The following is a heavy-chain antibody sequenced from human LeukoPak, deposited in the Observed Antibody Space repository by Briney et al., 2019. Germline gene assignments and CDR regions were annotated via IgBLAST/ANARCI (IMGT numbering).Heavy chain of an antibody. CDR1: GYTFTSYG. J-gene: IGHJ4*02. Sequence: ASVKVSCKASGYTFTSYGISWLRQAPGQGPEWMGWISAYNGNTNYAQKLQGRVSMTTDTSTNTAYMELGSLKSDDTAVYYCARDRLGYSSEFDYWGQGTLVTFSS. V-gene: IGHV1-18*01. CDR3: ARDRLGYSSEFDY. CDR2: ISAYNGNT. D-gene: IGHD6-25*01.